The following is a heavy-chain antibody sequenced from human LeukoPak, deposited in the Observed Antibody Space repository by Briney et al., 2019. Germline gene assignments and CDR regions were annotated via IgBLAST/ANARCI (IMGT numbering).Heavy chain of an antibody. D-gene: IGHD3-10*01. CDR2: IYPGDSDT. CDR3: ARRKVRGSYYPSHWFAP. J-gene: IGHJ5*02. CDR1: GYSFTSYW. Sequence: GESLKISRKGSGYSFTSYWIGWVRQMPGKGLEWMGIIYPGDSDTRYSPSFQGQVTISADKSISTAYLQWSSLKASDTAMYYCARRKVRGSYYPSHWFAPWGQEPLVTASS. V-gene: IGHV5-51*01.